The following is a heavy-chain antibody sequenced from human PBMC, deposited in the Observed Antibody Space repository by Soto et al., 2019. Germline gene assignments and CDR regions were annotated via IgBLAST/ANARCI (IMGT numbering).Heavy chain of an antibody. CDR3: ARDWAEIGTGYYQLDS. D-gene: IGHD3-22*01. CDR1: GFTFSSYS. J-gene: IGHJ4*02. V-gene: IGHV3-30*03. Sequence: HPGGSLRLSCKASGFTFSSYSMHWARQAPGKGLEWVAGISYDGNNKYYPDSVKGRFTISRDNFGNTLYLEINRLRTEDMAVYYCARDWAEIGTGYYQLDSWGQGTLVTVSS. CDR2: ISYDGNNK.